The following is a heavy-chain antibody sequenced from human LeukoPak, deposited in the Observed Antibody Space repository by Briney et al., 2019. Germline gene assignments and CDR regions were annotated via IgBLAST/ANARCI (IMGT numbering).Heavy chain of an antibody. D-gene: IGHD6-19*01. V-gene: IGHV3-23*01. CDR2: ISGSGGST. CDR3: AKVGGRPGYSSGWYVDYFDY. J-gene: IGHJ4*02. Sequence: GGSLRLSCAASGFTFSSYAMSWVRQAPGKGLEWVSAISGSGGSTYYADSVKGRFTISRDSSKNTLYLQMNSLRAEDTAVYYCAKVGGRPGYSSGWYVDYFDYWGQGTLVTVSS. CDR1: GFTFSSYA.